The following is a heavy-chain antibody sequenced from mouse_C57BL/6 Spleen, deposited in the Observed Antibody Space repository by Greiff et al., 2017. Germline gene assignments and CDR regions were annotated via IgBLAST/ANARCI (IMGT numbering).Heavy chain of an antibody. D-gene: IGHD1-1*01. CDR3: ARGALTEVVASDY. CDR2: IYPGDGDT. Sequence: VQLQQSGAELVKPGASVKISCKASGYAFSSYWLNWVKQRPGKGLEWIGQIYPGDGDTNYNGKLKGKATLTADKSTSSAYMQLSSLTSEDSAVYFCARGALTEVVASDYWGQGTTLTVSS. CDR1: GYAFSSYW. J-gene: IGHJ2*01. V-gene: IGHV1-80*01.